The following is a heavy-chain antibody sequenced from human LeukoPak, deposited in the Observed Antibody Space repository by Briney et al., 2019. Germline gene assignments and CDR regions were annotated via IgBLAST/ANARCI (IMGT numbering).Heavy chain of an antibody. CDR3: ARHGDYDSSGYSSY. D-gene: IGHD3-22*01. V-gene: IGHV4-39*01. J-gene: IGHJ4*02. CDR1: GGSISSSSYY. Sequence: SETLSLTCTVSGGSISSSSYYWGWIRQPPGKGLEWIGSIYYSGSTYYNPSLKSRVTTSVDTSKNQFSLKLSSVTAADTAVYYCARHGDYDSSGYSSYWGQGTLVTVSS. CDR2: IYYSGST.